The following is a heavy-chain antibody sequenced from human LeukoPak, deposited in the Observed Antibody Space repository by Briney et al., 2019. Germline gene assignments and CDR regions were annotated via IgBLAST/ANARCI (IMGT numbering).Heavy chain of an antibody. V-gene: IGHV4-34*01. CDR1: GGSFSGYY. J-gene: IGHJ4*02. D-gene: IGHD3-3*01. CDR3: ARGTMSGALDY. Sequence: PSETLSLTCALYGGSFSGYYWSWIRQPPGKGQEWIGEINHSGSTNYNPSLKSRVTISVDTSKNQFSLKLSSVTAADTAVYYCARGTMSGALDYWGQGTLVTVSS. CDR2: INHSGST.